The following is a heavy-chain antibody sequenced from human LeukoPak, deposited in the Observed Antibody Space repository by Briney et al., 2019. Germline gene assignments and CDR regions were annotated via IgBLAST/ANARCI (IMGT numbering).Heavy chain of an antibody. CDR2: ISSSSSYI. Sequence: GGSLRLSCAASGFTFSSYSMTWVRQAPGKGLEWVSSISSSSSYIYYADSVKGRFTISRDNAKNSLYLQMNSLRAEDTAVYYCARKAGYCSGGSCYLSYDYYYGMDVWGQGTTVTVSS. V-gene: IGHV3-21*01. D-gene: IGHD2-15*01. J-gene: IGHJ6*02. CDR1: GFTFSSYS. CDR3: ARKAGYCSGGSCYLSYDYYYGMDV.